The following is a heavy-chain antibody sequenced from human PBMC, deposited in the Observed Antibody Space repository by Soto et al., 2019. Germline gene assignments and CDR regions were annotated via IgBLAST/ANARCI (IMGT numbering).Heavy chain of an antibody. CDR1: SASFIKYQ. V-gene: IGHV4-59*01. D-gene: IGHD3-16*01. CDR2: IYLNGNN. CDR3: GSVKFGGVFLAH. Sequence: AETLCLPCRLPSASFIKYQWTSIRHPAGEGLDWIGYIYLNGNNNHNPSLKRRVTISIDTSKKHLSLNLSFVADAEPAVYYCGSVKFGGVFLAHWGQGPLVIVSS. J-gene: IGHJ4*02.